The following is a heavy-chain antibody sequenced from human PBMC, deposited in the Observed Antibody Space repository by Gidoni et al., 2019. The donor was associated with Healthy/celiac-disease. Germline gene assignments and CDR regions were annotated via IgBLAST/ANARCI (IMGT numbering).Heavy chain of an antibody. V-gene: IGHV3-15*01. Sequence: EVQLVESGGGLVKPGGSLRLSCAASAFTFSNAWMGWVRQAPGKGLEWVCRIKSKTDGGTTDYAAPVKGRFTISRDDSKNTLYLQMNSLKTEDTAVYYCTTDWSRKYYDFWSGPPSPPAWGQGTLVTVSS. D-gene: IGHD3-3*01. J-gene: IGHJ5*02. CDR2: IKSKTDGGTT. CDR1: AFTFSNAW. CDR3: TTDWSRKYYDFWSGPPSPPA.